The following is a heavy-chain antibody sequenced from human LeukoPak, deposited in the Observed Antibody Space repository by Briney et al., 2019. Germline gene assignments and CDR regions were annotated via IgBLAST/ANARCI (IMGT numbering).Heavy chain of an antibody. CDR3: ARVDDWPNAFDI. J-gene: IGHJ3*02. V-gene: IGHV4-39*07. D-gene: IGHD2-21*01. CDR2: IYYSGST. CDR1: GGSISSSSYY. Sequence: PSETLSLTCTVSGGSISSSSYYWGWIRQPPGKGLEWIGSIYYSGSTYYNPSLKSRVTISVDTSKNQFSLKLSSVTAADTAVYYCARVDDWPNAFDIWGQGTMVTVSS.